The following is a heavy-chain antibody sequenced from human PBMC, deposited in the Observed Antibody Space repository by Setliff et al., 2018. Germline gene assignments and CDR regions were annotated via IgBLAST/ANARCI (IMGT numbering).Heavy chain of an antibody. V-gene: IGHV4-30-4*08. CDR2: IYHSGSA. D-gene: IGHD6-19*01. J-gene: IGHJ6*03. CDR3: AREQWLDPPGYYYMDV. CDR1: GDSISSGDYF. Sequence: SETLSLTCTVSGDSISSGDYFWSWIRQPPGKGLEWIAYIYHSGSAYYNPSLKSRVTMSIDTSKNQFSLKLNSVTAADMAVYYCAREQWLDPPGYYYMDVWAKGTTVTVSS.